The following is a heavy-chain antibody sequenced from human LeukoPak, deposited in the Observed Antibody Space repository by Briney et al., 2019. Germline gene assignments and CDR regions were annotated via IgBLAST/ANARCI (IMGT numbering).Heavy chain of an antibody. J-gene: IGHJ4*02. V-gene: IGHV1-2*02. D-gene: IGHD2/OR15-2a*01. Sequence: GASVKVSCKASGNIVTEWSIHWVRQAPGQGLESMGWINLKSGATYYIQKFQDRVTMTRDTFTSTAYMDLSKLTSDDTAFYYCTRDAPNSPFHYWGQGTLVTVSS. CDR1: GNIVTEWS. CDR3: TRDAPNSPFHY. CDR2: INLKSGAT.